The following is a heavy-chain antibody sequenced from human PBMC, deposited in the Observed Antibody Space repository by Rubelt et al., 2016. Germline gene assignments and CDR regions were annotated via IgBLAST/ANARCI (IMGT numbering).Heavy chain of an antibody. Sequence: QVQLQQWGAGLLKPSETLSLTCAVYGGSFSGYYWSWIRQPPGKGLECIGEINHSGSTNYNPSLKSRVTISVDTSKNQFSLKLSSGTAADTAVYYCARQAPGVTMIVVYWFDPWGQGTLVTVSS. CDR3: ARQAPGVTMIVVYWFDP. CDR2: INHSGST. V-gene: IGHV4-34*01. CDR1: GGSFSGYY. D-gene: IGHD3-22*01. J-gene: IGHJ5*02.